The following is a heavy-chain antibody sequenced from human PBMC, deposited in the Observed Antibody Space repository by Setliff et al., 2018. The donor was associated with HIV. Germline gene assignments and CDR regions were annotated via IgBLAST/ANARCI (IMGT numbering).Heavy chain of an antibody. CDR1: GFTFSSYS. Sequence: GGSLRLSCVASGFTFSSYSMNWVRQAPGKGPEWVSSISTSSSFKYYTDSVKGRFTISRDNAKNSLYLQMNSLRAEDTAVYYCAREVVGATERYYFDYWGQGTLVTVSS. J-gene: IGHJ4*02. V-gene: IGHV3-21*01. CDR3: AREVVGATERYYFDY. D-gene: IGHD1-26*01. CDR2: ISTSSSFK.